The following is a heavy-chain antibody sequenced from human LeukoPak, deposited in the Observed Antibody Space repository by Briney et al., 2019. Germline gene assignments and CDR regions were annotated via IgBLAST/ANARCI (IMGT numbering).Heavy chain of an antibody. CDR1: GFTFSSYA. Sequence: GGSLRLSCAASGFTFSSYAMSWVRQAPGKGLDWVSTISGSGANTYYADSVKGRFTISRDDSKNTLYLQMNSLRVEDTAVYYCAKQLGGSGWYAIDYWGQGTLVTVSS. CDR3: AKQLGGSGWYAIDY. J-gene: IGHJ4*02. D-gene: IGHD6-19*01. V-gene: IGHV3-23*01. CDR2: ISGSGANT.